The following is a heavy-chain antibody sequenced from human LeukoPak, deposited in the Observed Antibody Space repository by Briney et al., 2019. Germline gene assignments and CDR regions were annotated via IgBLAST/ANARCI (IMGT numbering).Heavy chain of an antibody. D-gene: IGHD6-13*01. V-gene: IGHV4-30-4*01. CDR2: IYYSGST. Sequence: PSETLSLTCTVSGGSISSGDYYWSWLRQPPGKGLEWIGYIYYSGSTYYHPALKSRVTISVDTSKNQFSLKLSSVTAADTAVYYCASKYSSSWYGWFDPWGQGTLVTVSS. CDR1: GGSISSGDYY. J-gene: IGHJ5*02. CDR3: ASKYSSSWYGWFDP.